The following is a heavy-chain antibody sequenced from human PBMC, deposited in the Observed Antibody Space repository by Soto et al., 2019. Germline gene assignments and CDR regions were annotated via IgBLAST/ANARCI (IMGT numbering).Heavy chain of an antibody. V-gene: IGHV3-30*18. CDR3: AKVHPGIAVAGTWHY. J-gene: IGHJ4*02. Sequence: GGSLRLSCAASGFTFSSYGMHWVRQAPGKGLEWVAVISYDGSNKYYADSVKGRFTISRDNSKNTLYLQMNSLRAEDTAVYYCAKVHPGIAVAGTWHYWGQGTLVTVSS. CDR2: ISYDGSNK. CDR1: GFTFSSYG. D-gene: IGHD6-19*01.